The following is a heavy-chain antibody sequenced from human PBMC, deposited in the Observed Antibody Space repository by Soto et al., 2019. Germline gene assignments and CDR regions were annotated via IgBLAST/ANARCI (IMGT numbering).Heavy chain of an antibody. CDR2: ISYDGSNK. CDR3: AKDRGAARPTFTFGP. CDR1: GFTFSSYG. J-gene: IGHJ5*02. V-gene: IGHV3-30*18. Sequence: GSLRLSCAASGFTFSSYGMHWVRQAPGKGLEWVAVISYDGSNKYYADSVKGRFTISRDNSKNTLYLQMNSLRAEDTAVYYCAKDRGAARPTFTFGPWGQGTLVTVSS. D-gene: IGHD6-6*01.